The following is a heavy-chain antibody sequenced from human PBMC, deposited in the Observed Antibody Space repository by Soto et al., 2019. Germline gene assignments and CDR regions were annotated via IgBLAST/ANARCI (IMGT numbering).Heavy chain of an antibody. J-gene: IGHJ4*02. CDR3: AITYCRDNSCPRDCDF. D-gene: IGHD2-21*01. Sequence: QVQVVQSGAEVKKPESSVKVSCKPSGGTFNTYTVNWVRLAPGHGLEWMGRFIPILDMANYAQTFQDRVTITADRSTFTAYMELNSPTSDDTAVYYCAITYCRDNSCPRDCDFWGPGTRVTVSS. CDR2: FIPILDMA. CDR1: GGTFNTYT. V-gene: IGHV1-69*02.